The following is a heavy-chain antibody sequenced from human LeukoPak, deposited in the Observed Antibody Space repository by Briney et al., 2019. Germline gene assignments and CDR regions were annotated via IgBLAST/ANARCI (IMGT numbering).Heavy chain of an antibody. Sequence: PSETLSLTCTVSGGSISSSSYYWGWIRQPPGKGLEWIGSIYYSGSTYYNPSLKSRVTISVDTSKNQFSLKLSSVTAADTAVYYCARRSGYGSGRVPYYFDYWGQGTLVTVSS. CDR3: ARRSGYGSGRVPYYFDY. D-gene: IGHD3-10*01. V-gene: IGHV4-39*01. J-gene: IGHJ4*02. CDR2: IYYSGST. CDR1: GGSISSSSYY.